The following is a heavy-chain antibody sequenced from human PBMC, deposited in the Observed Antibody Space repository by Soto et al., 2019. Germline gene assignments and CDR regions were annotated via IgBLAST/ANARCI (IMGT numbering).Heavy chain of an antibody. CDR1: GGTFSSYA. J-gene: IGHJ6*02. CDR2: IIPILGTA. Sequence: QVQLVQSGAEVKKPGSSVKVSCKASGGTFSSYAISWVRQAPGQGLEWMGGIIPILGTANYAQKFQGRVTITADEATSTAYMERSSLRSEDTAVYYCARFGVLWFGESKYYYYGMDVWGQGTTVTVSS. V-gene: IGHV1-69*12. D-gene: IGHD3-10*01. CDR3: ARFGVLWFGESKYYYYGMDV.